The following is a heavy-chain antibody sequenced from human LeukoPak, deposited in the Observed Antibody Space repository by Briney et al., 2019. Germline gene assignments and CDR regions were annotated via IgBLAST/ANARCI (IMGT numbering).Heavy chain of an antibody. CDR1: GGSISSSSYY. Sequence: SETLSLTCTVSGGSISSSSYYWGWIRQPPGKGLEWIGSIYYSGSTYYNPSLKSRVTVSVDTSKNQFSLKPSSVTAADTAVYYCARMGGIAVAGPWGQGTLVTVSS. V-gene: IGHV4-39*07. D-gene: IGHD6-19*01. CDR2: IYYSGST. CDR3: ARMGGIAVAGP. J-gene: IGHJ5*02.